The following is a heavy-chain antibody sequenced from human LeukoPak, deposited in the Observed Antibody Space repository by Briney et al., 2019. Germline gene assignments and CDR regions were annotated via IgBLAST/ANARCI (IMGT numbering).Heavy chain of an antibody. CDR2: IKQDGSEK. CDR3: ARDLPGKYCSSTSCYGNY. Sequence: PGGSLRLSCAASGFTFSSYWMSWVRQAPGKGLEWVANIKQDGSEKYYVDSVKGRFTISRDNAKNSLYLQMNSLRAEDTAVYYCARDLPGKYCSSTSCYGNYWGQGTLVTASS. V-gene: IGHV3-7*01. J-gene: IGHJ4*02. CDR1: GFTFSSYW. D-gene: IGHD2-2*01.